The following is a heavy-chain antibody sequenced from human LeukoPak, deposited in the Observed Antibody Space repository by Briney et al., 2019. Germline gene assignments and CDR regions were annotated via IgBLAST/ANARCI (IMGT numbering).Heavy chain of an antibody. CDR1: GFTFSSYS. CDR2: ISSSSSYI. D-gene: IGHD5-24*01. CDR3: ARDSYTRDVALVDY. Sequence: GGSLRLSCAASGFTFSSYSMNWVRQAPGKGLEWVSSISSSSSYIYYADSVKGRSTISRDNAKNSLYLQMNSLRAEDTAVYYCARDSYTRDVALVDYWGQGTLVTVSS. V-gene: IGHV3-21*01. J-gene: IGHJ4*02.